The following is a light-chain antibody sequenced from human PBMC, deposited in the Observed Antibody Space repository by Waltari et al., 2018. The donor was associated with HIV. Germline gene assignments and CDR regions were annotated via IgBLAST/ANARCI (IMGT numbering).Light chain of an antibody. J-gene: IGKJ2*03. CDR3: QQYYSTPYS. V-gene: IGKV4-1*01. CDR2: WAS. CDR1: QSVLYSSNNENY. Sequence: DIVMTQSPDSLAVSLGERATINCKSSQSVLYSSNNENYLAWYQQKAGQPPKLLIYWASTRESGVPGRFSGSGSETDFTLTISSLQAEDVAVYYCQQYYSTPYSFGQGTKLEIK.